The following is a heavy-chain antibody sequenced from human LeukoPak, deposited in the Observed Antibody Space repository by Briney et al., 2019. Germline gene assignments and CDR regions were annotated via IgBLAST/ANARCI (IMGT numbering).Heavy chain of an antibody. D-gene: IGHD5-18*01. Sequence: ASVKVSCKASGYTFTSYYMHWVRQAPGQGLEWMGIINPSGGSTSYAQKFQGRVTMTRDASTSTVYMELSSLRSDDTAVYYCAREGYHRPAWFDPWGQGTLVTVSS. CDR2: INPSGGST. CDR1: GYTFTSYY. CDR3: AREGYHRPAWFDP. J-gene: IGHJ5*02. V-gene: IGHV1-46*01.